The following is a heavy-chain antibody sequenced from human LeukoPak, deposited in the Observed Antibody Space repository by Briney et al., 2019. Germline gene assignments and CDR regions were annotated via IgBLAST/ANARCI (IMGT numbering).Heavy chain of an antibody. V-gene: IGHV3-48*02. CDR1: GFTFSNYP. D-gene: IGHD4-17*01. CDR2: VRPGDSAR. Sequence: GGSLRLSCAAFGFTFSNYPMNWVRQAPGKGLEWVSNVRPGDSARSYADSVRGRFTISRDDAKNSLYLQMNSLRDEDTAVYYCATDSHYAFDFWGLGTLVTGSS. CDR3: ATDSHYAFDF. J-gene: IGHJ4*02.